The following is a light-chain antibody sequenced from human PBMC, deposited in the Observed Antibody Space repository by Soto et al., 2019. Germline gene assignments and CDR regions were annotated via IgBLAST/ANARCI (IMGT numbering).Light chain of an antibody. CDR1: SSDVGGYNY. CDR2: EVS. J-gene: IGLJ3*02. CDR3: SSYAGNNNMV. V-gene: IGLV2-8*01. Sequence: QSVLTQPASVSGSPGQSITISCTGTSSDVGGYNYVAWFQQHPGKAPKLMIHEVSKRPSGVPDRFSGSKSGNTASLTVSGLQAEDEADYYCSSYAGNNNMVFGGGTKLTVL.